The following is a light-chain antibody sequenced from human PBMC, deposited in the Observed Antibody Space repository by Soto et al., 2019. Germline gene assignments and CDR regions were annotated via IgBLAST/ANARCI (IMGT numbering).Light chain of an antibody. CDR1: QSVRSTY. CDR2: GVS. Sequence: EIVLTQSPGTLSLSPGERATLSCRASQSVRSTYLAWYQQKPGQAPRLLIYGVSSRATGISDRFSGSGSGTDFTLTISRLEPEDFAVYYCQQYGDVPHTFGQGTNLEIK. V-gene: IGKV3-20*01. CDR3: QQYGDVPHT. J-gene: IGKJ2*01.